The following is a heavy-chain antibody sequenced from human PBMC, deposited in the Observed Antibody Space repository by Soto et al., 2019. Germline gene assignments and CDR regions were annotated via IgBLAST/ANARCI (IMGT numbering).Heavy chain of an antibody. CDR1: GGTFSSYA. CDR2: IIPIFGTA. CDR3: ARPITMVRGVIISLRGYYYGMDV. D-gene: IGHD3-10*01. V-gene: IGHV1-69*13. Sequence: SVKVSCKASGGTFSSYAISWVRQAPGQGLEWMGGIIPIFGTANYAQKFQGRVTITADESTSTAYMELSSLRSEDTAVYYCARPITMVRGVIISLRGYYYGMDVWGQGTTVTVSS. J-gene: IGHJ6*02.